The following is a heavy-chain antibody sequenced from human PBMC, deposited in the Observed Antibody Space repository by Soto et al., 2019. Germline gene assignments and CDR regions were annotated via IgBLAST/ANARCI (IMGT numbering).Heavy chain of an antibody. J-gene: IGHJ4*02. CDR1: GSTFSNYW. CDR2: IKQDGSVI. CDR3: ARYESSGPAVW. Sequence: GGSLRRSCAASGSTFSNYWRASLLQAPGKGLEWVSNIKQDGSVIYYVDSVKGRFTVSRDNAKNSLYLQMNSLRAEDTAVYYCARYESSGPAVWWGQGTLVTVSS. V-gene: IGHV3-7*01. D-gene: IGHD3-22*01.